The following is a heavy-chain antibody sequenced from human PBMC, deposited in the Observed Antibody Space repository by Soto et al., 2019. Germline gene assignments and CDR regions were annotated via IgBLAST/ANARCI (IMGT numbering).Heavy chain of an antibody. D-gene: IGHD3-10*01. Sequence: QVQLVQSGTEVKKPGASVKVSCPASGYSISAYYIHWVRQAPGQGLEWMGWIDPKNGGTVSAQKFQGRLTMTRDTSISTVYMDLSGLTSDDTALYYCGRDDYGIFPYWGQGSLVTVSS. CDR2: IDPKNGGT. CDR3: GRDDYGIFPY. J-gene: IGHJ4*02. V-gene: IGHV1-2*02. CDR1: GYSISAYY.